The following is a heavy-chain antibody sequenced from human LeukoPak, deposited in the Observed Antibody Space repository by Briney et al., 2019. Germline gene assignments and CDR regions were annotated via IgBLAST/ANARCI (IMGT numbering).Heavy chain of an antibody. CDR1: GFTLSNYW. J-gene: IGHJ4*02. CDR2: INRDGSST. CDR3: AKDLRGSHDY. Sequence: GGSLRLSCAASGFTLSNYWMHWVRQTPRKGLVWVSRINRDGSSTDYADSVKGRFTISRDNAKDTLYLQMNSLRAEDTAVYYCAKDLRGSHDYWGQGTLVTVSA. V-gene: IGHV3-74*01. D-gene: IGHD1-26*01.